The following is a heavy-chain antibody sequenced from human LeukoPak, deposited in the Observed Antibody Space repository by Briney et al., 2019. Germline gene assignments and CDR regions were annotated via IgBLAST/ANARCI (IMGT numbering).Heavy chain of an antibody. V-gene: IGHV1-69*01. Sequence: EASVKVSCKASGGTFSSYAISWVRQAPGQGLEWMGGIIPIFGTANYAQKFQGRVTITADESTSTAYMELSSLRSEDTAVYYCALRFGELFLYFDYWGQGTLVTVSS. CDR2: IIPIFGTA. J-gene: IGHJ4*02. CDR3: ALRFGELFLYFDY. D-gene: IGHD3-10*01. CDR1: GGTFSSYA.